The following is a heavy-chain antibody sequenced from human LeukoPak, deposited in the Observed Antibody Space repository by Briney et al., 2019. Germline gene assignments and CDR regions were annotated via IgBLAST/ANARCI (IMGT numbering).Heavy chain of an antibody. J-gene: IGHJ4*02. D-gene: IGHD2-15*01. V-gene: IGHV1-46*01. CDR3: ATDYCSGGSCYEGIFDY. CDR1: GYAFTDYY. Sequence: GASVKVSCKASGYAFTDYYLHWVRQAPGQGLEWMGLINPSGGGTTYAQRFQGRVAMTRDMSTSTVYMELSSLRSEDTAVYYCATDYCSGGSCYEGIFDYWGQGTLVTVSS. CDR2: INPSGGGT.